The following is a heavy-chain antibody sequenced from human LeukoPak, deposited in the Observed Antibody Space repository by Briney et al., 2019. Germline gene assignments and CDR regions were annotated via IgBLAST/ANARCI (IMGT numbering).Heavy chain of an antibody. V-gene: IGHV3-66*01. CDR3: ARAGVLRYLGD. J-gene: IGHJ4*02. CDR2: IYSGGST. CDR1: GFTVSSNY. Sequence: GGSLRLFCAASGFTVSSNYMSWVRQPPGKGLEWVSVIYSGGSTYYADSVKGRFTISRDNSKNTVYLQRNSLRAEATAIYYCARAGVLRYLGDWGQGTLVTVSS. D-gene: IGHD3-9*01.